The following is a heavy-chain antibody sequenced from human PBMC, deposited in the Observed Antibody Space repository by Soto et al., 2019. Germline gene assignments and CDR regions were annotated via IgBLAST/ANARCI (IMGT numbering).Heavy chain of an antibody. CDR2: RWNDRSNK. CDR1: GFTFSSYG. Sequence: GGPLRHSCAASGFTFSSYGMHWVRQAPGKGLKWVAVRWNDRSNKYYADSVKGRFTISRDNSKNTLYLQMNGLRAEDTVVFYCARDAASQRRSAYDFDYLGQGTPVTVSS. J-gene: IGHJ4*01. V-gene: IGHV3-33*01. CDR3: ARDAASQRRSAYDFDY.